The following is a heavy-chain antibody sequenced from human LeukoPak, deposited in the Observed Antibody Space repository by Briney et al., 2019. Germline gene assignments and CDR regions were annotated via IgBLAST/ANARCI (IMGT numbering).Heavy chain of an antibody. J-gene: IGHJ4*02. CDR3: AREKLDTRGYVDY. CDR1: GFTFTNYW. D-gene: IGHD3-22*01. V-gene: IGHV3-7*01. CDR2: IKQDGTDK. Sequence: GGSLRLSCAASGFTFTNYWMHWVRQAPGKGLDWVANIKQDGTDKYYVDSVKGRFTISRDNAKNLLYLQMNSLRAEDTAVYYCAREKLDTRGYVDYWGQGTLVTVSS.